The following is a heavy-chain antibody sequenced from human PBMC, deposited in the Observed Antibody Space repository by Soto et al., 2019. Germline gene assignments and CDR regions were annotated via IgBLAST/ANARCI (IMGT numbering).Heavy chain of an antibody. CDR1: GFTFSSYS. D-gene: IGHD3-10*01. J-gene: IGHJ6*02. Sequence: GESLRLSCAASGFTFSSYSMNWVRQAPGKWLEWVSYISSSSSTIYYADSVKGRFTISRDNAKNSLYLQMNSLRDEDTAVYYCARAPVLWFGELFWWDGMDVWGQGTTVTVSS. V-gene: IGHV3-48*02. CDR3: ARAPVLWFGELFWWDGMDV. CDR2: ISSSSSTI.